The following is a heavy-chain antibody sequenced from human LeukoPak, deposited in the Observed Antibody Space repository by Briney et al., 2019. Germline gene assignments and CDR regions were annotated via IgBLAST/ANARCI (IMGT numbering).Heavy chain of an antibody. J-gene: IGHJ4*02. CDR2: ISGSGGST. CDR3: AKDRSDNKTWYAGSH. Sequence: QPGGSLRLSCAASGFTFSSYAMSWVRQAPGKGLEWVSAISGSGGSTYYADSVKGRFTISRDNSKNTLYLQMSSLRAEDTAVYYCAKDRSDNKTWYAGSHWGQGTLVTVSS. V-gene: IGHV3-23*01. CDR1: GFTFSSYA. D-gene: IGHD2-8*01.